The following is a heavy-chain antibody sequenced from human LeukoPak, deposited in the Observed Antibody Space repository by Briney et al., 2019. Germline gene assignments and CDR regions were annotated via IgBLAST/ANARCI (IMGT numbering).Heavy chain of an antibody. Sequence: GGSLRLSCVASDFSVSGKYVSWVRQAPGEGLEWISVMDRGGVTSYADSVRGRFIISRDNSKNTLFLQMNYVRIEDTALYYCTRGHHGDYLDPFDVWGQGILVTVSS. CDR2: MDRGGVT. D-gene: IGHD4-17*01. V-gene: IGHV3-53*01. CDR1: DFSVSGKY. J-gene: IGHJ4*02. CDR3: TRGHHGDYLDPFDV.